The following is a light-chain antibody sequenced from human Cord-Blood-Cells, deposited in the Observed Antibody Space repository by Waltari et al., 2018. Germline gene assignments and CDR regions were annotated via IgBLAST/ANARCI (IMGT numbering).Light chain of an antibody. CDR3: QQRSNWPLT. V-gene: IGKV3-11*01. J-gene: IGKJ4*01. Sequence: EIVLTQSPATLSLSPGERDTLSCRASQSVSSYLAWYQQKPGQAPRLLIYDAYNRATGIPARFSGSGSGTDCTLTISSLEPEDFAVYYCQQRSNWPLTFGGGTKVEI. CDR1: QSVSSY. CDR2: DAY.